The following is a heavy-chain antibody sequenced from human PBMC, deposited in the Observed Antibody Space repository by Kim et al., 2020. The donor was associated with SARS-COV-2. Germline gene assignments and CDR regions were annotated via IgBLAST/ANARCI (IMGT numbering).Heavy chain of an antibody. D-gene: IGHD4-17*01. V-gene: IGHV3-30*04. Sequence: GGSLRLSCAASGFTFSSYAMHWVRQAPGKGLEWVAVISYDGSNKYYADSVKGRFTISRDNSKNTLYLQMNSLRAEDTAVYYCARETGAWSRDYGRTWFDPWGQGTLVTVSS. J-gene: IGHJ5*02. CDR1: GFTFSSYA. CDR3: ARETGAWSRDYGRTWFDP. CDR2: ISYDGSNK.